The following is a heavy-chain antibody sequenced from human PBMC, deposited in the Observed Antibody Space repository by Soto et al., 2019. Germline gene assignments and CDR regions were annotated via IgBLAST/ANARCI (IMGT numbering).Heavy chain of an antibody. CDR2: INPNSGGT. J-gene: IGHJ6*02. Sequence: GASVKVSRKASGYTFTGYYIHWVRQAPGQGLEWMGWINPNSGGTNYAQKFQGWVTMTRDTSISTAYMELSRLRSDDTAVYYCARGGYYYDSSGSLDVWGQGTTVTVSS. V-gene: IGHV1-2*04. CDR1: GYTFTGYY. D-gene: IGHD3-22*01. CDR3: ARGGYYYDSSGSLDV.